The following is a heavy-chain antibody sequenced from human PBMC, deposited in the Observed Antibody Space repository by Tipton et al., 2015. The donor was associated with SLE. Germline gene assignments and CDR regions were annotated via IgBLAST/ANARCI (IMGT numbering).Heavy chain of an antibody. CDR1: GVSISSSNW. Sequence: TLSLTCAVSGVSISSSNWWSWIRQPAGKGLEWIGRIYTNGNTNYNPSLKSRVTISLDTPKNQFSLRLSSVTAADTAVYYCVRDLAGIFDSWGQGTLVTVSS. CDR2: IYTNGNT. CDR3: VRDLAGIFDS. V-gene: IGHV4-61*02. J-gene: IGHJ4*02. D-gene: IGHD1-14*01.